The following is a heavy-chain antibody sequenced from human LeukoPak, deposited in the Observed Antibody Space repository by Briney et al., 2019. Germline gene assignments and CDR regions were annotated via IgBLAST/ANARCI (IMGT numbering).Heavy chain of an antibody. D-gene: IGHD6-19*01. V-gene: IGHV1-2*02. CDR3: ARDRRAVAGSGWFDP. J-gene: IGHJ5*02. CDR2: INPNSGGT. CDR1: GYTFTGYY. Sequence: GASVKVSCKASGYTFTGYYMHWVRQAPGQGLEWMGWINPNSGGTNYAQKFQGRATMTRDTSIGTAYMELSRLRSDDTAVYYCARDRRAVAGSGWFDPWGQGTLVTVSS.